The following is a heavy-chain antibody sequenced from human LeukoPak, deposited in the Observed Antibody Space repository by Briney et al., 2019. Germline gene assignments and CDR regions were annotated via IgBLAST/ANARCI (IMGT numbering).Heavy chain of an antibody. Sequence: PGGSLRLSCAASGFTFSSYSMNWVRQTPGKGLEWVSSISSSSSYIYYADSVKGRFTISRDNAKNSLYLQMNSLRAEDTAVYYCARDQEVGVNDYWGQGTLVTVSS. CDR2: ISSSSSYI. J-gene: IGHJ4*02. CDR1: GFTFSSYS. V-gene: IGHV3-21*01. CDR3: ARDQEVGVNDY. D-gene: IGHD1-26*01.